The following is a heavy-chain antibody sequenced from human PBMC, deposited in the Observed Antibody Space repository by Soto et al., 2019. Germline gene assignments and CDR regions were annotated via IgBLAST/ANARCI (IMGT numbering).Heavy chain of an antibody. CDR1: GFTFSSYA. CDR3: ARSHDFWSGYVDY. V-gene: IGHV3-30-3*01. J-gene: IGHJ4*02. CDR2: ISYDGSNK. D-gene: IGHD3-3*01. Sequence: QVQLVESGGGVVQPGRSLRLSCAASGFTFSSYAMHWVRQAPGKGLEWVAVISYDGSNKYYADSVKGRFTISRDKSKNTLYLQMNSLRAKDTAVYYCARSHDFWSGYVDYWGQGTLVTASS.